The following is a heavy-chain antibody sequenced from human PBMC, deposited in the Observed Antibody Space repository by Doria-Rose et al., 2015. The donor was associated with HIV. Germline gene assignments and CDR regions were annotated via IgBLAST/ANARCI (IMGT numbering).Heavy chain of an antibody. V-gene: IGHV2-26*01. CDR1: GVSLSSPGMG. CDR2: IFSDAER. CDR3: ARIKSSRWYHKYCFDC. D-gene: IGHD6-13*01. Sequence: QITLKESGPVLVKPTETLTLTCTVSGVSLSSPGMGVSWIRQPPGKALEWLANIFSDAERSYNTALKSRLTISRGTSKSQVILAMTDMDPVDTATYYCARIKSSRWYHKYCFDCGVQGTLVIVSA. J-gene: IGHJ4*02.